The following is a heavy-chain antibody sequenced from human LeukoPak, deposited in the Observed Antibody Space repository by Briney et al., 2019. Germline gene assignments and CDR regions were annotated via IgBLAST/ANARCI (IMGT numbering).Heavy chain of an antibody. CDR3: ARGLPNYYGMDV. Sequence: GGSLRLSCAASGFTFDDYAMHWVRQAPGKGLVWVSRIKGDGSNTNYADSVRGRFTISRDNAKNTVYLQMNSLRTEDTAVYYCARGLPNYYGMDVWGQGTTVTVSS. J-gene: IGHJ6*02. CDR1: GFTFDDYA. V-gene: IGHV3-74*01. CDR2: IKGDGSNT.